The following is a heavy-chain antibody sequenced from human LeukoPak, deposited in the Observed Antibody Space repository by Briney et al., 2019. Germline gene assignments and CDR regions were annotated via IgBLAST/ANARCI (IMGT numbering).Heavy chain of an antibody. J-gene: IGHJ6*02. CDR3: ARELGVGATTWTDG. Sequence: GGSLRLSCAASGFTFDNYAMHWVRQAPGQGLEWVSGISWSSGSIGYAHSVKGRFTISRDNAKNSLYLQMNSLRAEDTALYYCARELGVGATTWTDGGGQGCTVTVSS. CDR1: GFTFDNYA. D-gene: IGHD3-10*01. CDR2: ISWSSGSI. V-gene: IGHV3-9*01.